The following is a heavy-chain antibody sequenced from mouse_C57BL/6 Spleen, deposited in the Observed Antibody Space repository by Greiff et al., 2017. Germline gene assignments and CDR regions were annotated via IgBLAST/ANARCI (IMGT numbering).Heavy chain of an antibody. CDR3: ARHEDKTPLAMDY. CDR2: FYPGSGSK. CDR1: GYTFTEYT. Sequence: VQLQQSGAELVKPGASVTLSCKASGYTFTEYTIHWVKQRSGQGLEWIGWFYPGSGSKTYNEKFKDKATLTADKSSSTVYMELSRLTSDDSAVYFCARHEDKTPLAMDYWGQGTSVTVSS. J-gene: IGHJ4*01. V-gene: IGHV1-62-2*01.